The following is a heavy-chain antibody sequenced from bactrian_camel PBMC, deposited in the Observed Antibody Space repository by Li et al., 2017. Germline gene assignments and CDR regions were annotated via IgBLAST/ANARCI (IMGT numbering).Heavy chain of an antibody. D-gene: IGHD2*01. CDR2: IAADGSKT. Sequence: HVQLVESGGGLVQPGGSLRLSSAASGFTFTNYRMSWARQVPGKGLEWVASIAADGSKTYYADSVKGRFTISRDNAKKTVYLQMDSLKPEDTAVYSCAPHGRSYVYYNCRAGLGQGTQVTVS. CDR1: GFTFTNYR. V-gene: IGHV3-2*01. J-gene: IGHJ4*01.